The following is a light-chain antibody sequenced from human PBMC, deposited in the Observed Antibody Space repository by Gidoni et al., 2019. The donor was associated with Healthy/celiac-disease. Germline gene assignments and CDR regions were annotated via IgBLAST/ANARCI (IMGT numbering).Light chain of an antibody. V-gene: IGKV3-11*01. Sequence: EIVLTQSPATLSLSPGERATLSCRASQSVSSYLAWYQQKPGQAPRLLIYDASNRATGIPARFSGSGSGTDFTLTISSLAPEDFAVYYCQQRSNWPSWTFGHGTKVEIK. CDR3: QQRSNWPSWT. J-gene: IGKJ1*01. CDR1: QSVSSY. CDR2: DAS.